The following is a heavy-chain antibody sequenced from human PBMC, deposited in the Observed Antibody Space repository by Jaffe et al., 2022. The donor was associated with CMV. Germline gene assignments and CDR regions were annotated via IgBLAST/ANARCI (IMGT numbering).Heavy chain of an antibody. Sequence: QVQLQESGPGLVKPSETLSLTCTVSGGSISSYYWSWIRQPPGKGLEWIGYIYYSGNTDYNPSLKSRATISVDTSKNQVSLKVSSVTAADTAVYYCARVTSSGYYHWGQGTLVTVSS. V-gene: IGHV4-59*01. J-gene: IGHJ5*02. CDR3: ARVTSSGYYH. CDR2: IYYSGNT. D-gene: IGHD3-22*01. CDR1: GGSISSYY.